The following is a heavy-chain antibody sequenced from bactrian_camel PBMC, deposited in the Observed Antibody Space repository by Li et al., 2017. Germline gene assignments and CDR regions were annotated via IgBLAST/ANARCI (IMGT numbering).Heavy chain of an antibody. CDR2: LDNVGST. CDR1: GYVEGDP. J-gene: IGHJ6*01. V-gene: IGHV3S53*01. CDR3: VAGTLLVWDVDSWTAEEGDFAY. Sequence: HVQLVESGGGSVQAGGSLTLSCVVSGYVEGDPVAWFRQAPGKEREGVAVLDNVGSTAYSDSVKGRFTISKDNTKNILYLQMNSLKPEDSAMYYCVAGTLLVWDVDSWTAEEGDFAYWGQGTQVTVS. D-gene: IGHD5*01.